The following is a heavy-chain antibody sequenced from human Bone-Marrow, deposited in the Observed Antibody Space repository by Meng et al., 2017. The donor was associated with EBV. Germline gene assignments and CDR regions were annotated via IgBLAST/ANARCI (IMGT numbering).Heavy chain of an antibody. J-gene: IGHJ5*02. V-gene: IGHV1-8*01. CDR1: GAFFSSHD. CDR2: VTPHGGNT. CDR3: ARGKLRYIGFDP. D-gene: IGHD3-9*01. Sequence: EERVEAAGEVQMPGGWVKGPCKATGAFFSSHDITRWRQPTGGGVEWLGSVTPHGGNTGYAQKVQGRVTMTRNNSISTPYIQLSSLRSEDTAVYYCARGKLRYIGFDPWGQGTLVTVSS.